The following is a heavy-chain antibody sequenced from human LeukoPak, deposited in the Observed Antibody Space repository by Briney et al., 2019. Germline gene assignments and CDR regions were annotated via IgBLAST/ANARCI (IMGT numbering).Heavy chain of an antibody. V-gene: IGHV1-8*01. CDR1: GYTFTSYD. D-gene: IGHD6-19*01. J-gene: IGHJ3*02. CDR3: ARRIAVAVPGAFDI. CDR2: MNPNSGNT. Sequence: ASVKVSCKASGYTFTSYDINWVRQATGQGLEWMGWMNPNSGNTGYAQKFQGRVTMTRNTSISTVYMELSSLRSEDTAVYYCARRIAVAVPGAFDIWGQGTMVTVSS.